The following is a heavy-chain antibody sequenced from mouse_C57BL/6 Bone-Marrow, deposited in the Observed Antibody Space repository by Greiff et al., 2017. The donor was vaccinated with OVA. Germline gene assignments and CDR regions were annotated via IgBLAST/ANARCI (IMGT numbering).Heavy chain of an antibody. V-gene: IGHV5-9-1*02. Sequence: EVKLVESGEGLVKPGGSLKLSCAASGFTFSSYAMSWVRQTPEKRLEWVAYISSGGDYIYYADTVKGRFTISRDNARNTLYLQMSSLKSEDTAMYYCTRDGYPVLRYFDVWGTGTTVTVSS. CDR1: GFTFSSYA. D-gene: IGHD2-3*01. CDR2: ISSGGDYI. J-gene: IGHJ1*03. CDR3: TRDGYPVLRYFDV.